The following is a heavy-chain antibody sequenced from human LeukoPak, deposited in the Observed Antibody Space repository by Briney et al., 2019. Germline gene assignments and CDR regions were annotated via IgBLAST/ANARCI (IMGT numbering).Heavy chain of an antibody. CDR2: INHSGST. Sequence: SSETLSLTCAVYGGSFSGYYWSWIRQPPGKGLEWIGEINHSGSTNYNPSLKSRVTISVDTSKNQFSLKLSSVTAANTAVYYCARDGLYYYDSSGYYNAFDIWGQGTMVTVSS. CDR3: ARDGLYYYDSSGYYNAFDI. CDR1: GGSFSGYY. J-gene: IGHJ3*02. D-gene: IGHD3-22*01. V-gene: IGHV4-34*01.